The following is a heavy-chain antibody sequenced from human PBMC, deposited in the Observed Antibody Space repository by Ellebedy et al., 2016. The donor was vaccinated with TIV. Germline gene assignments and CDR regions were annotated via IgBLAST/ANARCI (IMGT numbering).Heavy chain of an antibody. CDR3: ARDLHYDSSGYGY. J-gene: IGHJ4*02. D-gene: IGHD3-22*01. V-gene: IGHV1-18*01. CDR2: ISAYNGNT. CDR1: GYTFTSYG. Sequence: ASVKVSCXASGYTFTSYGISWVRQAPGQGLEWMGWISAYNGNTNYAQKFQGWVTMTRDTSISTAYMELSRLRSDDTAVYYCARDLHYDSSGYGYWGQGTLVTVSS.